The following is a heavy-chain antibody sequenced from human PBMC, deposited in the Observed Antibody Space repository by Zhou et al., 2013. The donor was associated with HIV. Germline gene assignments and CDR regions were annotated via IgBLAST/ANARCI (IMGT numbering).Heavy chain of an antibody. J-gene: IGHJ3*02. CDR3: ARDGPFGEITMVRGVISGAFDI. CDR1: GYTFTGYY. CDR2: INPNSGGT. V-gene: IGHV1-2*02. Sequence: QVQLVQSGAEVKKPGASVKVSCKASGYTFTGYYMHWVRQAPGQGLEWMGWINPNSGGTNYAQKFQGRVTMTRDTSISTAYMELSRLRSDDTAVYYCARDGPFGEITMVRGVISGAFDIWGPRGQWSPSLQ. D-gene: IGHD3-10*01.